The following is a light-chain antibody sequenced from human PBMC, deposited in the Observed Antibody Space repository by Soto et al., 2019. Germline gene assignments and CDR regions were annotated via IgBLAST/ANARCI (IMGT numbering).Light chain of an antibody. CDR1: QNINKW. V-gene: IGKV1-5*01. CDR3: QQYDTFPRT. CDR2: DAS. Sequence: DIQMTQSPSTLSASIGVRVVITCPASQNINKWLAWYQQKPGKAPKFLIYDASTLETGVPSRFSGSGSGTEFILTISSLQPDDFATFYCQQYDTFPRTFGQGAKVDIK. J-gene: IGKJ1*01.